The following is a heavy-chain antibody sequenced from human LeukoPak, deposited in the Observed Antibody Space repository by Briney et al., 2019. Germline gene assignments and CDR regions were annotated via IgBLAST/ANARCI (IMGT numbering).Heavy chain of an antibody. CDR3: ARAGNTIFGVVISYFDY. J-gene: IGHJ4*02. V-gene: IGHV4-59*08. Sequence: PSETLSLTCTVSGGSISSYYWSWIRQPPGKGLEWIGYIYYSGSTNYNPSLKSRVTISVDTSKNQFSLKLSSVAAADTAVYYCARAGNTIFGVVISYFDYWGQGTLVTVSS. D-gene: IGHD3-3*01. CDR1: GGSISSYY. CDR2: IYYSGST.